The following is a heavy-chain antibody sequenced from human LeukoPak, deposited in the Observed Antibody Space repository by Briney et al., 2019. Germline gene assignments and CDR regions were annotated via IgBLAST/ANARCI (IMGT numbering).Heavy chain of an antibody. CDR3: ARVSRPNTARITMVRGGLYWYFDL. D-gene: IGHD3-10*01. J-gene: IGHJ2*01. V-gene: IGHV4-59*01. CDR2: IYYSGST. Sequence: PSETLSLTCTVSGGSISSYYWSWIRQPPGKGLEWIGYIYYSGSTNHNPSLKSRVTISVDTSKNQFSLKLSSVTAADTAVYYCARVSRPNTARITMVRGGLYWYFDLWGRGTLVTVSS. CDR1: GGSISSYY.